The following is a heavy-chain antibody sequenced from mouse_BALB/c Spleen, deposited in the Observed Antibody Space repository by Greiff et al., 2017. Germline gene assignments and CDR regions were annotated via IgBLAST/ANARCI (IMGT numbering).Heavy chain of an antibody. CDR1: GDSITSGY. D-gene: IGHD1-1*01. V-gene: IGHV3-8*02. J-gene: IGHJ1*01. CDR2: ISYSGST. CDR3: ARYCGSSHWYFDV. Sequence: DVKLQESGPSLVKPSQTLSLTCSVTGDSITSGYWNWIRKFPGNKLEYMGYISYSGSTYYNPSLKSRISITRDTSKNQYYLQLNSVTTEDTATYYCARYCGSSHWYFDVWGAGTTVTVSS.